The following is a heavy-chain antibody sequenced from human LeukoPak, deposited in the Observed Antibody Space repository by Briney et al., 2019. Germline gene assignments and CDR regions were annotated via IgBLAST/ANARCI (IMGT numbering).Heavy chain of an antibody. CDR1: GHSISNGYY. CDR3: ARGAEYYAIWRGYAGYSDY. V-gene: IGHV4-38-2*02. Sequence: PSETLSLTCTVSGHSISNGYYWGWIRQPPGKGLEWVGSIYHRGSTYYNPSLRSRVTISLDRSKKKFSLKLTSVTAADTAVYFCARGAEYYAIWRGYAGYSDYWGQGISVTVSS. CDR2: IYHRGST. J-gene: IGHJ4*02. D-gene: IGHD3-3*01.